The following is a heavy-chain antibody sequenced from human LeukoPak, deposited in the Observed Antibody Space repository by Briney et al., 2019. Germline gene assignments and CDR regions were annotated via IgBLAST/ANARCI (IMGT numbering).Heavy chain of an antibody. CDR3: ARDSSRRPQNYDILTSFSTDS. J-gene: IGHJ4*02. D-gene: IGHD3-9*01. Sequence: ASVTVSCKASGYSFTDYYIHWVRQGPGQGLEWMGWINPQIGGTNYAQRFQGRVTMTSDTSITTAYMELRTLRSDDSAVYYCARDSSRRPQNYDILTSFSTDSWGQGTLVTVSS. CDR1: GYSFTDYY. CDR2: INPQIGGT. V-gene: IGHV1-2*02.